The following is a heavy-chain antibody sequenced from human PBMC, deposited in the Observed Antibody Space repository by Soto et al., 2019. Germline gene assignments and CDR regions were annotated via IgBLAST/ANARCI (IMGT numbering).Heavy chain of an antibody. CDR3: ACDRERRTSGYGFED. V-gene: IGHV3-23*01. D-gene: IGHD3-10*01. CDR1: GFTFSTYA. CDR2: VSASGLNT. Sequence: EVQLLESGGKLVQPGGSLTLSCAASGFTFSTYAMAWVRQAPGKGLEWVSGVSASGLNTDYADPVKGRFYISRDNSKKTGSLHLHRLRAEAAALYYCACDRERRTSGYGFEDWGKGTPVTVSS. J-gene: IGHJ4*02.